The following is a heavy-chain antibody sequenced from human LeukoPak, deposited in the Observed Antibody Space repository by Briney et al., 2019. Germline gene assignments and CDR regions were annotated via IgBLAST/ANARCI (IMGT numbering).Heavy chain of an antibody. D-gene: IGHD3-3*01. V-gene: IGHV4-39*02. CDR3: ARLGAGPTYYDFWSGYSSFYFDY. CDR2: ISSSGNT. CDR1: GGSTSSGNYY. J-gene: IGHJ4*02. Sequence: SETLSLTCTVSGGSTSSGNYYWGWIRQPPGEGLEWIGGISSSGNTYYNPSLKSRITISIDTSKDHFSLKLSSVSAADTAVYYCARLGAGPTYYDFWSGYSSFYFDYWGQGTLVTVSS.